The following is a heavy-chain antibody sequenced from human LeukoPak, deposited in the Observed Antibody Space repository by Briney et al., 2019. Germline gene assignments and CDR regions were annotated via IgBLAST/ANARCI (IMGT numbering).Heavy chain of an antibody. J-gene: IGHJ1*01. V-gene: IGHV1-2*02. CDR3: ARDLPGQYSASGALPFRH. CDR1: GYTFTAYF. CDR2: INPNTGDT. D-gene: IGHD3-10*01. Sequence: GASVTVSCKASGYTFTAYFVHWVRQAPGQGLEWMGFINPNTGDTNYAQKFQGRITMTRDTSISTAYMELSRLKSDDTAVYYCARDLPGQYSASGALPFRHWGQGALVTVSS.